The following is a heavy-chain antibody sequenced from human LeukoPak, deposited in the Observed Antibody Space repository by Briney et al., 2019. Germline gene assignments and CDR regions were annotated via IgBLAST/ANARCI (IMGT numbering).Heavy chain of an antibody. D-gene: IGHD6-13*01. CDR3: ARDLYSSSSFDY. V-gene: IGHV3-11*05. Sequence: GGSLRLSCAASGFTFSDYYMTWIRQAPGKGLECVSDISPSSSYTKYADSVKGRFTISRDNAKNSLYLQMSSLRAGDTAVYYCARDLYSSSSFDYWGQGTLVTVSS. CDR1: GFTFSDYY. CDR2: ISPSSSYT. J-gene: IGHJ4*02.